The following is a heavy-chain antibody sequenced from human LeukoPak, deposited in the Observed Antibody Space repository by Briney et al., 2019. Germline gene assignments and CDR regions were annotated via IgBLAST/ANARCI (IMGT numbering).Heavy chain of an antibody. CDR2: INPNSGGT. J-gene: IGHJ4*02. V-gene: IGHV1-2*02. CDR3: ARAVDDILTGLYYFDY. Sequence: ASVKVSCKASGYTFTGYYMHWVRQAPGQGLEWMGWINPNSGGTNYAQKFQGRVTMTRDTSISTAYMELSRLRSDDTAVYYCARAVDDILTGLYYFDYWGQGTLVTVSS. D-gene: IGHD3-9*01. CDR1: GYTFTGYY.